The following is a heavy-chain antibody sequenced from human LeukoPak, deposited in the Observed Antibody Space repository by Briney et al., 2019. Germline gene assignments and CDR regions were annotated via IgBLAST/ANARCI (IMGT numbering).Heavy chain of an antibody. V-gene: IGHV3-23*01. Sequence: GGSLRLSCAASGFTFSSYAMSWVRQAPGKGLEWVSAVSSSGGSTNYADYVKGQFTISRDNSKNTVYLHMNNLRAEDTAVYYCAKEGRKTGSTYGYEFDSWGQGTLVTVSP. CDR1: GFTFSSYA. J-gene: IGHJ4*02. CDR3: AKEGRKTGSTYGYEFDS. D-gene: IGHD1-1*01. CDR2: VSSSGGST.